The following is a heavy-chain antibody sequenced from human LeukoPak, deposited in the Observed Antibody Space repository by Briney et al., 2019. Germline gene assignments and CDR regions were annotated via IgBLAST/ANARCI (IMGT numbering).Heavy chain of an antibody. CDR2: ISGSDSTI. J-gene: IGHJ1*01. CDR3: AKDVNYYDSSGYSIFQH. D-gene: IGHD3-22*01. CDR1: GFTFSDYY. V-gene: IGHV3-11*01. Sequence: GGSLRLSCAASGFTFSDYYMNWIRQAPGKGLEWVSYISGSDSTIYYADSVKGRFTISRDNAKNSLYLQMNSLRAEDTAVYYCAKDVNYYDSSGYSIFQHWGQGTLVTVFS.